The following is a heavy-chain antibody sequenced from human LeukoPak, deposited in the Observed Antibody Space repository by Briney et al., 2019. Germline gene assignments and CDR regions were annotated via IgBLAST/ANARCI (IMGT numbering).Heavy chain of an antibody. CDR1: GGSISSYY. CDR3: ARVLSNTYYYDSSGYHYYYMDV. Sequence: SETLSLTCTVSGGSISSYYWSWIRQPAGKGLEWIGRIYTSGSTNYNPSLRSRVTISVDKSKNQFSLKLSSVTAADTAVYYCARVLSNTYYYDSSGYHYYYMDVSGKGTTVTVSS. CDR2: IYTSGST. J-gene: IGHJ6*03. D-gene: IGHD3-22*01. V-gene: IGHV4-4*07.